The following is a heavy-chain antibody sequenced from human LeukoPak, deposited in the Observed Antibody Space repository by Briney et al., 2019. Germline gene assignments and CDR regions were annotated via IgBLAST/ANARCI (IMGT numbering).Heavy chain of an antibody. J-gene: IGHJ4*02. Sequence: ASVKVSCKASGYTFTSYGISWVRQAPGQGLEWMGWISAYNGNTNYAQKLQGRVTMTTDTSTSTAYMELRSLRSDDTAVYYCARDLEVLGSSSRLTDWGQGTLVTVSS. V-gene: IGHV1-18*01. CDR1: GYTFTSYG. D-gene: IGHD6-13*01. CDR2: ISAYNGNT. CDR3: ARDLEVLGSSSRLTD.